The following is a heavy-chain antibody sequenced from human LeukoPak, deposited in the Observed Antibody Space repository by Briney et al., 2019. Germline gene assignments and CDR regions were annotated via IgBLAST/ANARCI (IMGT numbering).Heavy chain of an antibody. J-gene: IGHJ4*02. CDR3: ARLARKVAAGDY. CDR1: GGSFSGYY. Sequence: SETLSLTCAVYGGSFSGYYWSWIRQPPGKGLEWIGEINHSGSTNYNPSLKSRDTISVDTSKNQFSLKLSSVTAADTAVYYCARLARKVAAGDYWGQGTLVTVSS. D-gene: IGHD6-13*01. V-gene: IGHV4-34*01. CDR2: INHSGST.